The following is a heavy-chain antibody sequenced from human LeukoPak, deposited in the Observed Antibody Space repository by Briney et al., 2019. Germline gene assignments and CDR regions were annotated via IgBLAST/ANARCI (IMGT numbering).Heavy chain of an antibody. J-gene: IGHJ4*02. CDR3: ARDKGDSGYDHLDS. Sequence: SQTLSLTCAISGDSVSTNSAAWNWIRQSPSRGLGWLGRTYYRSKWYNDYAVSVKSRITINPDTSKNQFSLQLNSVTPEDTAVYYCARDKGDSGYDHLDSWGQGTLVTVSS. CDR1: GDSVSTNSAA. D-gene: IGHD5-12*01. CDR2: TYYRSKWYN. V-gene: IGHV6-1*01.